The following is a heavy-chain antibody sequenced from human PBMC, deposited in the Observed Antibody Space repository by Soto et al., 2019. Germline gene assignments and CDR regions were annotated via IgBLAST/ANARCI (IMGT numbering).Heavy chain of an antibody. V-gene: IGHV3-30-3*01. J-gene: IGHJ4*02. Sequence: QVQLVESGGGVVQPGRSLRLSCAASGFTFSSYAMHWVRQAPGKGLEWVAVISYDGSNKYYSDSVKGRFTISRDNSKNTLYLQMNSVRAEDTAVYYCARVVSYYYDSSGYFGYWGQGTLVTVSS. CDR2: ISYDGSNK. CDR1: GFTFSSYA. CDR3: ARVVSYYYDSSGYFGY. D-gene: IGHD3-22*01.